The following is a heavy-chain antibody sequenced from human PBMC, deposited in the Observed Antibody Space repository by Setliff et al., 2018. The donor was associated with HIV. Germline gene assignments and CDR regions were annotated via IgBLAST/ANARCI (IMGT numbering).Heavy chain of an antibody. V-gene: IGHV3-20*04. CDR3: HSGYDTEEQSYFDY. CDR1: RFTFDDYA. CDR2: INWNGGST. D-gene: IGHD5-12*01. J-gene: IGHJ4*02. Sequence: GGSLRLSCAASRFTFDDYAMSWVRQAPGKGLEWVSGINWNGGSTGYADSVKGRFTISRDNSKNTLYLQMNSLRAEDTGVYYCHSGYDTEEQSYFDYWGQGTLVTVSS.